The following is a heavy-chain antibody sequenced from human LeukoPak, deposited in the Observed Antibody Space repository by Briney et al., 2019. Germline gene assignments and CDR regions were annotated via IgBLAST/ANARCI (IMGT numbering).Heavy chain of an antibody. V-gene: IGHV4-34*01. CDR3: ARDIQLWYYFDY. CDR1: GGSFSDYY. D-gene: IGHD5-18*01. J-gene: IGHJ4*02. Sequence: SETLSLTCAVYGGSFSDYYWTWIRQPPGKGLEWIGEITQIESINYNPSLASRVTMSVDTSKNQFSLKLSSVTAADTAVYYCARDIQLWYYFDYWGQGTLVTVSS. CDR2: ITQIESI.